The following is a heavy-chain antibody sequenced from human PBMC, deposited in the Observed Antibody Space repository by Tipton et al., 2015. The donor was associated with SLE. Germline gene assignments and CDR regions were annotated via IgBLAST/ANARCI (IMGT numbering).Heavy chain of an antibody. Sequence: GSLRLSCAASGFTFSSYALTWVRQAPGKGLEWVSTISGVGDTTYYAASVKGRFTISRDSSKNMMYLHMNSLRAEDTAIYYCAKDSYSGTTGDAFDIWGQGTMVTVSS. D-gene: IGHD1-26*01. CDR1: GFTFSSYA. CDR2: ISGVGDTT. CDR3: AKDSYSGTTGDAFDI. V-gene: IGHV3-23*01. J-gene: IGHJ3*02.